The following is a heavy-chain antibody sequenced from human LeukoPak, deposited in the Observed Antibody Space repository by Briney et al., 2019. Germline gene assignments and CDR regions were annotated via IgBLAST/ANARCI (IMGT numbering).Heavy chain of an antibody. CDR3: ARLYGDDP. V-gene: IGHV3-30*04. D-gene: IGHD4-17*01. J-gene: IGHJ5*02. Sequence: GGSLRLSCAASGFTFSSYAMHWVRQAPGKGLEWVAVISYDGSNKYYADSVKGRFTISRDNSKNTLYLQMNSLRAEDTAVYYCARLYGDDPWGQGTLVTVSS. CDR1: GFTFSSYA. CDR2: ISYDGSNK.